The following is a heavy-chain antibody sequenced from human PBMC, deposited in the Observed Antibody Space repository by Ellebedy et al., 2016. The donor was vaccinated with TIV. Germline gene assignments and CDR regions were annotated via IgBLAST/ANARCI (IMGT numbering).Heavy chain of an antibody. V-gene: IGHV1-69*02. CDR3: ARSFGVEFPTNWYFDL. D-gene: IGHD3-3*01. CDR1: GGTFSSYT. Sequence: AASVKVSCKASGGTFSSYTISWVRQAPGQGLEWMGRIIPIIDVPNYAQNFQGRVTITADKSTSTAYMEVSSLRSEDTGVYYCARSFGVEFPTNWYFDLWGRGTLVTVSS. J-gene: IGHJ2*01. CDR2: IIPIIDVP.